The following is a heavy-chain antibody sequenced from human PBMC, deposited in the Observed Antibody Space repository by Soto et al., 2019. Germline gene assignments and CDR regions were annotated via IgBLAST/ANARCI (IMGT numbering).Heavy chain of an antibody. Sequence: QVQLVQSGAEVKKPGSSVKVSCKASGGTFSSYAISWVRQAPGQGLEWMGGIIPIFGTANYAQKFQGRVTITADESTSTAYIELSSLRSEDTAVYYCARIVVVAATHYYYGMDVWGQGTTVTVSS. D-gene: IGHD2-15*01. V-gene: IGHV1-69*01. CDR3: ARIVVVAATHYYYGMDV. CDR1: GGTFSSYA. CDR2: IIPIFGTA. J-gene: IGHJ6*02.